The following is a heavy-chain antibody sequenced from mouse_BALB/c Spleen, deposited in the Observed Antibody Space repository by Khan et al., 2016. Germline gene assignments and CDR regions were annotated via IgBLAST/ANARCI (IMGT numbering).Heavy chain of an antibody. CDR2: IWAGGST. CDR3: ASDRRRNAMDY. D-gene: IGHD1-2*01. J-gene: IGHJ4*01. Sequence: QVQLKQSGPGLVAPSQSLSITCTVSGFSLTSYGVHWVRQPPGKGLEWLGVIWAGGSTTYNSALMSRLSISKDNSKSQVFLKMNSLQADDTAMYYCASDRRRNAMDYWCQGTSVTVSS. CDR1: GFSLTSYG. V-gene: IGHV2-9*02.